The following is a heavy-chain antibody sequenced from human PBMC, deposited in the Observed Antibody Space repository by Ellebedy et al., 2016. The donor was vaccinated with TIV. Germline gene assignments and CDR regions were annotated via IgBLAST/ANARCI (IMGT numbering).Heavy chain of an antibody. CDR3: ARHIRITMVRGVITNWFDP. Sequence: MPSETLSLTCTVSGASISTYYWSWIRQPPGKGLEWIGYIYYSGSTNYNPSLKSRVTISVDTSKNQFSLTLSSVTAAKPSLYYCARHIRITMVRGVITNWFDPWGQGTLVSVSS. V-gene: IGHV4-59*08. D-gene: IGHD3-10*01. J-gene: IGHJ5*02. CDR2: IYYSGST. CDR1: GASISTYY.